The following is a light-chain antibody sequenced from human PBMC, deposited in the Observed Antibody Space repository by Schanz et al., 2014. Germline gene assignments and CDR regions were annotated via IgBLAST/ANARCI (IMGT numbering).Light chain of an antibody. Sequence: QSVLTQPPSASGTPGQRVTISCPGSSSNIGSRHVYWYQQVPGTAPKLLIYRNNQRPSGVPDRFSGSKSGNTASLTISGLQAEDEADYYCCSYAGSYRVFGGGTKLTVL. CDR2: RNN. V-gene: IGLV1-47*01. CDR1: SSNIGSRH. J-gene: IGLJ3*02. CDR3: CSYAGSYRV.